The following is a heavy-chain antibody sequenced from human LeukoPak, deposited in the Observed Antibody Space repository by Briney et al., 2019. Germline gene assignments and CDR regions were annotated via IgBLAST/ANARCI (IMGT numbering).Heavy chain of an antibody. V-gene: IGHV3-33*01. D-gene: IGHD2-15*01. Sequence: SLRLSCAAXGFTFXSYGMHWVRQAPGKGLEWVAVIWYDGSNKYYADSVKGRFTISRDNSKNTLYLQMKRLRAQDTAVYYCARGPLGYCSGGSCPLPADYWGQGTLVTVSS. CDR1: GFTFXSYG. CDR3: ARGPLGYCSGGSCPLPADY. J-gene: IGHJ4*02. CDR2: IWYDGSNK.